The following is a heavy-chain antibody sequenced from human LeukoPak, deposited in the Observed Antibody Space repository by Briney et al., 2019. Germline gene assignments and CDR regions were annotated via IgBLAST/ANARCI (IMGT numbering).Heavy chain of an antibody. V-gene: IGHV1-8*01. D-gene: IGHD2-8*01. CDR3: ARGKDQVCTNGVCPNWFDP. CDR1: GYSFTSYD. CDR2: MNPNSGNT. J-gene: IGHJ5*02. Sequence: GASVKVSCKASGYSFTSYDINWVRQATGQGLEWMGWMNPNSGNTGYAQKFQGRVTMTRNTSISTAYMELSSLRSEDAAEYYCARGKDQVCTNGVCPNWFDPWGQGTLVTVSS.